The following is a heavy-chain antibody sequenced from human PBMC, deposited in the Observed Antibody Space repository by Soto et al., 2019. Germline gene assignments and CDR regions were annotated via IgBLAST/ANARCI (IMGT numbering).Heavy chain of an antibody. CDR3: ARVSKYYDFWSCYYTFDY. CDR1: GYIFTSYD. Sequence: ASVKVSCKASGYIFTSYDINWVRQATGQGLEWMGWMNPNSGNTGYAQKFQGRVTMTRNTSISTAYMELSSLRSEDTAVYYRARVSKYYDFWSCYYTFDYWGQGTLVTVSS. V-gene: IGHV1-8*01. D-gene: IGHD3-3*01. J-gene: IGHJ4*02. CDR2: MNPNSGNT.